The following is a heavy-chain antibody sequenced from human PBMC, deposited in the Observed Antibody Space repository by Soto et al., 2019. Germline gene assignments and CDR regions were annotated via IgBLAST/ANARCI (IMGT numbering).Heavy chain of an antibody. J-gene: IGHJ6*02. V-gene: IGHV3-23*01. CDR1: GVTFSNYA. CDR3: RQSSSSRPDYSYRMEV. CDR2: ISGSGGST. D-gene: IGHD6-6*01. Sequence: EVQLLESGGGLVQPGGSLRLSCADSGVTFSNYAMSWVRQAPGKGLEWVSAISGSGGSTHYADSVKGRFTISRDNSKNTLFLQMKSLRAEDTAVYYCRQSSSSRPDYSYRMEVWGQGTTVSVSS.